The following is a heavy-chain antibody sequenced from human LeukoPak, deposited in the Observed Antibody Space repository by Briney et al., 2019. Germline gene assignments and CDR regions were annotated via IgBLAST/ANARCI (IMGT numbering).Heavy chain of an antibody. D-gene: IGHD3/OR15-3a*01. CDR2: INPNNGGT. CDR1: GYTFTGYY. CDR3: ARVDWDLVGGGFDY. J-gene: IGHJ4*02. Sequence: ASVKVSCKASGYTFTGYYVHWVRQAPGQGLEWMGWINPNNGGTKYAQKFQDRVSMTRDTSISTAYMELSRLKFDDTAVYYCARVDWDLVGGGFDYWGQGTLVTVSS. V-gene: IGHV1-2*02.